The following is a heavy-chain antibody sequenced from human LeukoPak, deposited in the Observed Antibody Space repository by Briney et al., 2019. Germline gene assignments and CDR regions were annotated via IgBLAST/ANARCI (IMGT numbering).Heavy chain of an antibody. CDR2: IYPGDSDT. Sequence: GESLKISCKGSGNSFTSYWIGWVHQMPGKGLEWMGIIYPGDSDTRYSTSFQGQVTSSADKSISTAYLQWSSLKASDAAMYYCARRSNIVVVPAANAFDIWGQGTMVTVSS. CDR1: GNSFTSYW. CDR3: ARRSNIVVVPAANAFDI. V-gene: IGHV5-51*07. D-gene: IGHD2-2*01. J-gene: IGHJ3*02.